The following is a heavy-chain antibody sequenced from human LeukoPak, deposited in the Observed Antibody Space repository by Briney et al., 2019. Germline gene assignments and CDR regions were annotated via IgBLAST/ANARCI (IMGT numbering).Heavy chain of an antibody. V-gene: IGHV3-7*01. CDR1: GVTFSSYW. CDR3: ARDGYYGSGSYPN. J-gene: IGHJ4*02. Sequence: GGSLRLSCAASGVTFSSYWMSWVRQAPGKGLEWVANIKQDGSEKYYVDSVKGRFTISRDNAKNSLYLQMNSLRAEDTAVYYCARDGYYGSGSYPNWGQGTLVTVSS. CDR2: IKQDGSEK. D-gene: IGHD3-10*01.